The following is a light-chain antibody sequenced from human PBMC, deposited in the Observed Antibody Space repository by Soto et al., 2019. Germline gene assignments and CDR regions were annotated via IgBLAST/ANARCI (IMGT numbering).Light chain of an antibody. CDR3: SSYAGSNNLV. CDR1: SSDVCGYNY. V-gene: IGLV2-8*01. CDR2: SVS. J-gene: IGLJ2*01. Sequence: QSALTQPPSASGSPGQSVTISCTGTSSDVCGYNYVSWYQQHPGKAPKLMIYSVSKRPSGVPDRFSGSKSGNTASLTVSGLQAEYEADYYCSSYAGSNNLVFGGGTKLTVL.